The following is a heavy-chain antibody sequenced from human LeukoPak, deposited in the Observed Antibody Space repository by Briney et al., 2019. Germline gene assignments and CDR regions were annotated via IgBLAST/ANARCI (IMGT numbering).Heavy chain of an antibody. J-gene: IGHJ4*02. CDR2: ISAYNGNT. D-gene: IGHD5-18*01. CDR1: SYTFTNYA. V-gene: IGHV1-18*01. CDR3: ARVILPDLSYGYDY. Sequence: ASVKVPCKASSYTFTNYAFTWVRQAPGQGLEWMGWISAYNGNTNHAQKLQGRVTMTRDMSTSTVYMELSSLRSEDTAVYYCARVILPDLSYGYDYWGQGTLVTVSS.